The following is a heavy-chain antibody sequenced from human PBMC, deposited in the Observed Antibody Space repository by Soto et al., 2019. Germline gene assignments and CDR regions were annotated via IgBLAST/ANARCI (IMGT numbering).Heavy chain of an antibody. CDR1: GFTFSSYG. Sequence: GGSLRLSCAASGFTFSSYGMHWVRQAPGKGLEWVAVIWYDGSNKYYADSVKGRFTISRDNSKNTLYLQWSSLKASDTAMYYCATSLLWFGESPQFYYYYGMDVWGQGTTVTVSS. D-gene: IGHD3-10*01. V-gene: IGHV3-33*01. CDR2: IWYDGSNK. CDR3: ATSLLWFGESPQFYYYYGMDV. J-gene: IGHJ6*02.